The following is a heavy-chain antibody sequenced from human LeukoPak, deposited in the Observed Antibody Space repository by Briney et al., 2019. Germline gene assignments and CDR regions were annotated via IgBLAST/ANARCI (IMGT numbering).Heavy chain of an antibody. D-gene: IGHD3-10*01. CDR3: AKVKRRMVRGVLDY. CDR2: ISGSGGST. CDR1: GFTFSSYA. V-gene: IGHV3-23*01. J-gene: IGHJ4*02. Sequence: GSLRLSCAASGFTFSSYAMSWVRQAPGKGPEWVSAISGSGGSTYYADSVKGRFTISRDNSKNTLNLQMNSLRAEDTAVYYCAKVKRRMVRGVLDYWGQGTLVTVSS.